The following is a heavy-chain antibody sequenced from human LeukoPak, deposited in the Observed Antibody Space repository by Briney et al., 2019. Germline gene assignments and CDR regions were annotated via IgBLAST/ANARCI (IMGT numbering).Heavy chain of an antibody. Sequence: ASVKVSCTVSGYTLTELSMHWVRQAPGKGLEWMGGFDPEDGETIYAQKFQGRVTMTEDTSTDTAYMELSSLRSEDTAVYYCATVRGGAAAGWAFDIWGQGTMVTVSS. J-gene: IGHJ3*02. CDR1: GYTLTELS. CDR3: ATVRGGAAAGWAFDI. CDR2: FDPEDGET. D-gene: IGHD6-13*01. V-gene: IGHV1-24*01.